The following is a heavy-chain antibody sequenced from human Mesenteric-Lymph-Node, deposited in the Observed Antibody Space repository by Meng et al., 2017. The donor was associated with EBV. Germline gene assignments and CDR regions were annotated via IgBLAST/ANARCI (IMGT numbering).Heavy chain of an antibody. D-gene: IGHD2-21*02. CDR3: ARDRAGNDLSFDY. V-gene: IGHV7-4-1*02. Sequence: EDLLQSGSELKKPGAAAKVSCCASCYYFNNDALAWVRHAPRQGLVGRGGCNTNTGNPTNAPGLAGRYVFSFDTSVSTTYLQISSLKADDSAVYYCARDRAGNDLSFDYWGQGTLVTVSS. CDR1: CYYFNNDA. CDR2: CNTNTGNP. J-gene: IGHJ4*02.